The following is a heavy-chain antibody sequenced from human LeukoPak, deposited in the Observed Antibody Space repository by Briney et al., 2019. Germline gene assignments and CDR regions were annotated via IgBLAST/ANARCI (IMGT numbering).Heavy chain of an antibody. CDR2: ISDRGSSK. J-gene: IGHJ2*01. CDR1: GFNFGDFY. V-gene: IGHV3-11*04. CDR3: ARTIVGATVDWYFDL. D-gene: IGHD1-26*01. Sequence: PGGSLRLSCAASGFNFGDFYMSWIRQAPGKGLEFISYISDRGSSKDYVDSVWGQFTISRDNANNSLYLQMNTLRVEDTAIYYCARTIVGATVDWYFDLWGRGTPVTVSS.